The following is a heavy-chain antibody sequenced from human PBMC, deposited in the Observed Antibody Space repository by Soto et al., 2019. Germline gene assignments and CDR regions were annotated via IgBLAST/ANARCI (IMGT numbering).Heavy chain of an antibody. V-gene: IGHV3-23*01. J-gene: IGHJ4*02. D-gene: IGHD3-3*01. CDR3: AKLLRQGLRFFDF. Sequence: EVQLLESGGGLVQPGGSLRLSCAASGFTFSDYAMSWVRQAPGKGLDWVSAISSSGDHTFYADSVKGRFTISRDNSKNTLYLQVNSLRAEDTAVYYCAKLLRQGLRFFDFWGQGTLVTVSS. CDR2: ISSSGDHT. CDR1: GFTFSDYA.